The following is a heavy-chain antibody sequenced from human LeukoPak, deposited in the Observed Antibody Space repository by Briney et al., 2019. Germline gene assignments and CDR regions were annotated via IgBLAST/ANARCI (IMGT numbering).Heavy chain of an antibody. Sequence: ASVKVSCKASGYTFTSYDINWVRQATGQGLEWMGWMNPNSGNTGYAQKFQGRVTMTRDTSTSTVYMELSSLRSEDTAVYYCARDSPGRYCSSTSCYSYYGMDVWGKGTTVTVSS. CDR1: GYTFTSYD. V-gene: IGHV1-8*01. CDR3: ARDSPGRYCSSTSCYSYYGMDV. D-gene: IGHD2-2*02. CDR2: MNPNSGNT. J-gene: IGHJ6*04.